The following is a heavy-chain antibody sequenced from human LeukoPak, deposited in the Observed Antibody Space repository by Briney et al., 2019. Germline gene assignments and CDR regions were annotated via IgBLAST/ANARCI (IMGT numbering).Heavy chain of an antibody. V-gene: IGHV1-3*01. CDR3: ARVNPEYSSGSPPLDY. D-gene: IGHD6-19*01. CDR1: GYTFTIYA. Sequence: ASVKVSCKASGYTFTIYAMHWVRQAPGQRLEWMGWINAGNGNTKYSQKFQGRVTITRDTSAGTAYMELSSLRSEDTAVYYCARVNPEYSSGSPPLDYWGQGTLVTVSS. J-gene: IGHJ4*02. CDR2: INAGNGNT.